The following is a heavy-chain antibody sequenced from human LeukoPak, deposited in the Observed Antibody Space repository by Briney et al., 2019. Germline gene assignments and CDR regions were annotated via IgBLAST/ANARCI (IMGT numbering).Heavy chain of an antibody. CDR2: VSFHGSLK. CDR3: ARETDYYVSGSCSH. Sequence: PGGSLRLSCAGSGSILSNYGMHWVRQAQGKGREWVAVVSFHGSLKYYAESVEGRFAISRDNFKNTLYLQMNSLRPEDTAVYFCARETDYYVSGSCSHWGQGTLVTVSS. J-gene: IGHJ4*02. D-gene: IGHD3-10*01. CDR1: GSILSNYG. V-gene: IGHV3-30*03.